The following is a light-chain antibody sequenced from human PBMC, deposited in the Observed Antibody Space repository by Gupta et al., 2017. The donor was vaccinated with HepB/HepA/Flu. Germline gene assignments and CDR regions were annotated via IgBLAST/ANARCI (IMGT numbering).Light chain of an antibody. CDR2: GAS. V-gene: IGKV3-15*01. J-gene: IGKJ1*01. CDR1: QSVRRD. CDR3: QHENNCPGT. Sequence: EIVMTQSPATLSVSPGERATLSCRASQSVRRDLAWYQQKPGQAPRLLIYGASTRANGVPARFSGSGSGTEFTLTISSRQSEDFAVYYCQHENNCPGTFGQGTKVEIK.